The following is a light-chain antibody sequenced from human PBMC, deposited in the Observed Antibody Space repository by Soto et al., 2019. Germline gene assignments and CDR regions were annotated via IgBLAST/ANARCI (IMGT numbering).Light chain of an antibody. Sequence: QSALTQPASVSGSPGQSITISCTGTSSDVGGYNYVSWYQQHPGKAPKLMIYDVSNRPSGVSNRFSGSKSGNTASLTISGPQAEDEADYYCSSYTSSSKGVFGGGTKLTVL. CDR2: DVS. V-gene: IGLV2-14*01. CDR3: SSYTSSSKGV. J-gene: IGLJ2*01. CDR1: SSDVGGYNY.